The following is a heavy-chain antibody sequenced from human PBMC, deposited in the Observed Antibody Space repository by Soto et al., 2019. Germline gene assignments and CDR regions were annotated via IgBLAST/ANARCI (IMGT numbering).Heavy chain of an antibody. V-gene: IGHV1-18*01. J-gene: IGHJ6*03. Sequence: QVQLLQSGAEVKKPGASVKVSCKASGYTFTNYGITWVRQAPGQGLEWMGWIGAYNGDTHYTERLQGRVTMTTDTSTSIAYMELRGLRSDDTAVYYFARVRKLVGYFYYYMDVWGKGTTVTVSS. D-gene: IGHD6-6*01. CDR3: ARVRKLVGYFYYYMDV. CDR1: GYTFTNYG. CDR2: IGAYNGDT.